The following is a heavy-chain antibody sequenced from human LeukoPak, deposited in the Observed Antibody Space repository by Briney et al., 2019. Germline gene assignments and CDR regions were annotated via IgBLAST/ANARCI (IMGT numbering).Heavy chain of an antibody. V-gene: IGHV3-49*03. J-gene: IGHJ4*02. Sequence: GGSLRLSCTTSGFTFDNYAMSWFRQAPGKGLEWVGFIRSKAYGGTTEYAASVKGRFTISRDDSKTIAYLQMSSLKTEDTAVYYCSRDVYSSGWSTGAFDYWGQGTLVTVSS. CDR2: IRSKAYGGTT. D-gene: IGHD6-19*01. CDR1: GFTFDNYA. CDR3: SRDVYSSGWSTGAFDY.